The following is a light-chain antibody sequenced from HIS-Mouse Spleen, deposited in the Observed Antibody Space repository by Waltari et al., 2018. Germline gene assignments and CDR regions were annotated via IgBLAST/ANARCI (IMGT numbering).Light chain of an antibody. CDR3: QQYYSFPYT. Sequence: AIWMTQSPSLLLAPTGDRVTISGRMIQGISSYLAWYQQKPGKAPELLIYAASTLQSGVTSRFSGSGSGTDFTLTISCLQSEDFATYYCQQYYSFPYTFGQGTKLEIK. J-gene: IGKJ2*01. CDR2: AAS. V-gene: IGKV1D-8*02. CDR1: QGISSY.